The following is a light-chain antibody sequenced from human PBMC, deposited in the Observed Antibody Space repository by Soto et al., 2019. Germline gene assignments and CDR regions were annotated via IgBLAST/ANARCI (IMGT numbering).Light chain of an antibody. Sequence: DIQLTQTPSTLSASIGDRVTITCRASQSLSGWLAWYQQTPGKAPKLLISDAFRLESGDPSRFRGSGSGTEFSLTISSLQPGDSATYYCQQRTAYPLTIGRGTKVDIK. V-gene: IGKV1-5*01. J-gene: IGKJ4*02. CDR3: QQRTAYPLT. CDR2: DAF. CDR1: QSLSGW.